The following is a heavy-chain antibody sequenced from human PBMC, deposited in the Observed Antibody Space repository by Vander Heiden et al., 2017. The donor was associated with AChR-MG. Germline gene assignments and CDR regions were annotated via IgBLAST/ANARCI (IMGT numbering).Heavy chain of an antibody. D-gene: IGHD3-10*01. CDR1: GGSISSSY. CDR3: ARAYGSGTYYSDS. CDR2: ISPSGST. J-gene: IGHJ4*02. Sequence: QVQLQESGPGLVKPSETLSLTCTVSGGSISSSYWWIWIRQPAGMGLEWVGRISPSGSTDSNPSLKSRVTMSVSTSKSQFSLRLRSVTAADTAVYFCARAYGSGTYYSDSWGPGTRVTVSS. V-gene: IGHV4-4*07.